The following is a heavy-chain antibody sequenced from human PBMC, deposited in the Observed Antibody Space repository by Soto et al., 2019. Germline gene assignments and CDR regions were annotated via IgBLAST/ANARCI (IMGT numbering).Heavy chain of an antibody. Sequence: GGSLRLSCAASGFTFSSYAMSWVRQAPGKGLEWVSAISGSGGSTYYADSGKGRFTISRDNSKNTLYLQMNSLRAEDTAVYDCAKGAGTFVFCSYYFDYWGQGTLVTVSS. CDR3: AKGAGTFVFCSYYFDY. D-gene: IGHD6-19*01. J-gene: IGHJ4*02. CDR1: GFTFSSYA. V-gene: IGHV3-23*01. CDR2: ISGSGGST.